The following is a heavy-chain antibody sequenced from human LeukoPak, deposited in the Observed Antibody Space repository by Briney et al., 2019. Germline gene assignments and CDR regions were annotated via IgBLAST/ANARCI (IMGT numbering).Heavy chain of an antibody. D-gene: IGHD6-13*01. V-gene: IGHV3-23*01. Sequence: GGSLRLSCAASGFTFGSYAVSWVRQAPGKGLAWVSAISDSGGSTQYADSVKGRFTISRDNSKNTLYLQMNSLRVEDTAVYYCAKGSSNWLDHYYFDFWGQGTLVTVSS. J-gene: IGHJ4*02. CDR3: AKGSSNWLDHYYFDF. CDR1: GFTFGSYA. CDR2: ISDSGGST.